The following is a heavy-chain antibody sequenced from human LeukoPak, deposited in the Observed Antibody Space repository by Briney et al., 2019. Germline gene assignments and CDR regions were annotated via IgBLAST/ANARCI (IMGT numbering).Heavy chain of an antibody. J-gene: IGHJ4*02. CDR2: INPNSGGT. CDR1: GYTFTGYY. V-gene: IGHV1-2*02. D-gene: IGHD6-13*01. Sequence: ASVKVSCKASGYTFTGYYMHWVRPAPGQGLEWMGWINPNSGGTNYAQKFQGRFTMTRDTSISTAYMELSRLRSDDTAVYYCASSSTPPPYFDYWGQGTLVTVSS. CDR3: ASSSTPPPYFDY.